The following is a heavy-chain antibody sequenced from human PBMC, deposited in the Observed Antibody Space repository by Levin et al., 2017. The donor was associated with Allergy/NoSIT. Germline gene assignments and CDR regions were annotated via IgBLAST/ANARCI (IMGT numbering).Heavy chain of an antibody. CDR1: GGSISSGGYS. D-gene: IGHD5-18*01. CDR3: ARVAGYSYGYYFDY. Sequence: SETLSLTCAVSGGSISSGGYSWSWIRQPPGKGLEWIGNIYLSGSTNDNPSLKSRVTMSVDRSKNQFSLKLSYVTAADTAVYYCARVAGYSYGYYFDYWGPGTLVTVSS. V-gene: IGHV4-30-2*01. J-gene: IGHJ4*02. CDR2: IYLSGST.